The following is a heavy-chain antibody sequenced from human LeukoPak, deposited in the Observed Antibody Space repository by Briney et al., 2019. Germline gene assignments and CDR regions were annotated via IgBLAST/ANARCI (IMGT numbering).Heavy chain of an antibody. D-gene: IGHD2-2*01. J-gene: IGHJ4*02. CDR2: ISSSSSGYI. CDR1: GFTFNSYS. V-gene: IGHV3-21*01. Sequence: AGGSLRLSCAASGFTFNSYSMNWVRQTPGKGLEWVSSISSSSSGYINYADSVKGRFTVSRDNAKNSLYLQMNSLRAEDTAVYYCARDSGYCSSTGCYVHYFDYWGQGTLVTVSS. CDR3: ARDSGYCSSTGCYVHYFDY.